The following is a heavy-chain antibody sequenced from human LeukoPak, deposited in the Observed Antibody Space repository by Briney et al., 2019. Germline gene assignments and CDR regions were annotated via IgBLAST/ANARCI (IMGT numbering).Heavy chain of an antibody. V-gene: IGHV3-23*01. Sequence: PGGSLRLSCAATGFTFSSSAMSWVRQAPGKGLEWVSSTSGSGGSTYYADSVKGRFTISRDNSKNTLYLQMNSLRAEDTAVYYCAKISYYDFWSGYPHFDYWGQGTLVTVSS. D-gene: IGHD3-3*01. CDR2: TSGSGGST. CDR3: AKISYYDFWSGYPHFDY. J-gene: IGHJ4*02. CDR1: GFTFSSSA.